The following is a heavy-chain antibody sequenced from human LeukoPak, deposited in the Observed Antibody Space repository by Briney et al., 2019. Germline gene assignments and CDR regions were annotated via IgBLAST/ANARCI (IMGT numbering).Heavy chain of an antibody. D-gene: IGHD2-15*01. Sequence: SETLSLTCIFSGDSMTNYYWNWIRQPPGRGLEWIGYIFYSGRTNYNPSLKSRVTMSVDTSKKQFTLNLTSVTAADTAVYYCARPARYCSSGSCYSDWYFDLWGHGTLVTVSS. J-gene: IGHJ2*01. CDR3: ARPARYCSSGSCYSDWYFDL. CDR1: GDSMTNYY. CDR2: IFYSGRT. V-gene: IGHV4-59*08.